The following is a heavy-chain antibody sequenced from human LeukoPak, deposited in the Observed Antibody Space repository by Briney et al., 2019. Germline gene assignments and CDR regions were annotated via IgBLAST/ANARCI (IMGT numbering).Heavy chain of an antibody. Sequence: ASVEVSCKASGYTFTGYYMHWVRQAPGQGLEWMGRINPNSGDTNYAQNFQGRVTMTWDTSISTAYMELSRLRSDDTAIYYCARGGYDYWGQGTLVTVSS. J-gene: IGHJ4*02. V-gene: IGHV1-2*06. D-gene: IGHD3-16*01. CDR3: ARGGYDY. CDR2: INPNSGDT. CDR1: GYTFTGYY.